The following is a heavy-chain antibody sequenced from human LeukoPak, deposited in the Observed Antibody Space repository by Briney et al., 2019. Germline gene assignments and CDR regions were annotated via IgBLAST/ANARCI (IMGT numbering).Heavy chain of an antibody. J-gene: IGHJ4*02. CDR2: ISYDGSNK. CDR1: GFFFSNYW. D-gene: IGHD3-9*01. CDR3: AKGGILTGWYFDY. V-gene: IGHV3-30*18. Sequence: GGSLRLSCAASGFFFSNYWMSWVRQAQGKGLEWVAVISYDGSNKYYADSVKGRFTISRDNSKNTLYLQMNSLRAEDTAVYYCAKGGILTGWYFDYWGQGTLVTVSS.